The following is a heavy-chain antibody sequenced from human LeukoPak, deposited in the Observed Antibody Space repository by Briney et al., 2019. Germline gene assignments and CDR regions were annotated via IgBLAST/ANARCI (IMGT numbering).Heavy chain of an antibody. V-gene: IGHV3-66*02. CDR2: IYSGGST. CDR3: ARVGSGSYFDY. CDR1: GFTVSSNY. J-gene: IGHJ4*02. D-gene: IGHD1-26*01. Sequence: GGSLRLSCAASGFTVSSNYMSWVRQAPGKGLEWVSVIYSGGSTYYADSVKGRFTISRDNSKNTLYLQMNSLGAEDTAVYYCARVGSGSYFDYWGQGTLVTVSS.